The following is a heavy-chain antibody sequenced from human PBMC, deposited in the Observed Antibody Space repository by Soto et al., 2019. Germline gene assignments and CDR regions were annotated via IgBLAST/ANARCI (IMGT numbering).Heavy chain of an antibody. V-gene: IGHV4-34*01. Sequence: SETLSLTCGVYGGSFSTYYWSWIRQPQGKGLEWIGEINQSGSTNYNPSLKGRVTMSLDTSKKQFSLKMTSVTAADTAVYYCARGYYYDSLRLDSWGQGTLVTVSS. J-gene: IGHJ4*02. D-gene: IGHD3-22*01. CDR1: GGSFSTYY. CDR2: INQSGST. CDR3: ARGYYYDSLRLDS.